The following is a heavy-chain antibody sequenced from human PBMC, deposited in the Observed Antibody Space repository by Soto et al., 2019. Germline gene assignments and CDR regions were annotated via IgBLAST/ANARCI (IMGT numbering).Heavy chain of an antibody. D-gene: IGHD3-22*01. V-gene: IGHV3-53*01. CDR3: ARGYGYDSSGYPPVGFDY. CDR2: IYSGGST. J-gene: IGHJ4*02. CDR1: GFTVSSNY. Sequence: PGGSLRLSCAASGFTVSSNYMSWVRQAPGKGLEWVSVIYSGGSTYYADSVKGRCTISRDNSKNTLYLQMNSLRAEDTAVYYCARGYGYDSSGYPPVGFDYWGQGTLVTVSS.